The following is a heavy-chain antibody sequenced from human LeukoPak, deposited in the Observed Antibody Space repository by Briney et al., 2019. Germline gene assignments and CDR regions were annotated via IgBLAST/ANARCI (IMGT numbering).Heavy chain of an antibody. Sequence: GGSLRLSCAASGFTFSSYAMHWVRQAPGKGLEWVAVISYDGSNKYYADSVKGRSTISRDNSKNTLYLQMNSLRAEDTAVYYCARDKGNCSSTSCYTYYYYYYYGMDVWGQGTTVTVSS. CDR2: ISYDGSNK. J-gene: IGHJ6*02. CDR3: ARDKGNCSSTSCYTYYYYYYYGMDV. CDR1: GFTFSSYA. D-gene: IGHD2-2*02. V-gene: IGHV3-30-3*01.